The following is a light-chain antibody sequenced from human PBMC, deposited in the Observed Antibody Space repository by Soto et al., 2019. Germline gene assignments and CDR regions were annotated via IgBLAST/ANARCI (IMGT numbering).Light chain of an antibody. J-gene: IGKJ1*01. CDR2: GAS. V-gene: IGKV3-15*01. CDR3: QQYNNWPWT. CDR1: QSVTNK. Sequence: EMLMTQSPATLSVSPGERVSLSCWASQSVTNKLAWYQQKPGQAPRLLIYGASTRATGIPARFSGSGSGTEFTLTISSLQSEDFAVYYCQQYNNWPWTFGQGTKVDI.